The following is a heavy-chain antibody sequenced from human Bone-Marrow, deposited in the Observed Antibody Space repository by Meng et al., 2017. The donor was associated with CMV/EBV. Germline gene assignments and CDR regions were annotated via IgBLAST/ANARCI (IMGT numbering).Heavy chain of an antibody. Sequence: ASVKVSCKASGYTFTGYYMHWVRQAPGQGLEWMGWINPNSGGTNYAQKFQGRVTMTRDTSISTAYMELSRLRSDDTAVYYCARTSDYCSSTSCYTYYYYGMDVWGQGTTVTVSS. CDR1: GYTFTGYY. CDR2: INPNSGGT. V-gene: IGHV1-2*02. J-gene: IGHJ6*02. D-gene: IGHD2-2*02. CDR3: ARTSDYCSSTSCYTYYYYGMDV.